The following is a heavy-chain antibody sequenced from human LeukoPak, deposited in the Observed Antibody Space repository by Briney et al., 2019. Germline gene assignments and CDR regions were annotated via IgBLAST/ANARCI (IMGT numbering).Heavy chain of an antibody. CDR2: ISAYNGNT. J-gene: IGHJ4*02. D-gene: IGHD3-16*02. CDR3: ARVVITFGGVIVIDFPGPHFDY. V-gene: IGHV1-18*01. CDR1: GYTFTSYG. Sequence: GASVKVSCKASGYTFTSYGISWVRQAPGQGLEWMGWISAYNGNTNYAQKLQGRVTMTTDTSTSTAYMELRSLRSDDTAVYYCARVVITFGGVIVIDFPGPHFDYWGQGTLVTVSS.